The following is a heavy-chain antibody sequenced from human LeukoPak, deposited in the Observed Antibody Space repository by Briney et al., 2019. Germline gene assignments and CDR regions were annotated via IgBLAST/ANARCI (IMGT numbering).Heavy chain of an antibody. CDR3: ATEVGATPLLTFDY. CDR1: GYTLTELS. CDR2: FDPEDGET. V-gene: IGHV1-24*01. J-gene: IGHJ4*02. Sequence: ASVKVSCKVSGYTLTELSMHWVRQAPGKGLGWMGGFDPEDGETIYAQKFQGRVTMTEDTSTDTAYMELSSLRSEDTAVYYCATEVGATPLLTFDYWGQGTLVTVSS. D-gene: IGHD1-26*01.